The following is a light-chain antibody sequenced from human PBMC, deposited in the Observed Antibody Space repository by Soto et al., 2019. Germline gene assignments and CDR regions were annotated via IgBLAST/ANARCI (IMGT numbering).Light chain of an antibody. CDR3: QQYGSSPHT. J-gene: IGKJ2*01. CDR2: GAS. V-gene: IGKV3-20*01. CDR1: QSVSSSY. Sequence: EIVLTQSPGTLSLSPGERATLSCRASQSVSSSYLAWYQQKPGQAPRLLIYGASSRATGIPDRFSGSGSGTDFTLTISRLEPEDCAVYCCQQYGSSPHTFGQGTKLEIK.